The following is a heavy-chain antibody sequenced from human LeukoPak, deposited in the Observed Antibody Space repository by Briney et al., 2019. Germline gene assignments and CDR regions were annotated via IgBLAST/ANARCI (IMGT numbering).Heavy chain of an antibody. Sequence: PGGSLRLSCAASGFTFSNAWMSWVRQAPGKGLEWVAVIWYDGSNKYYADSVKGRFTISRDNSKNTLYLQMNSLRAEDTAVYYCARGQLWLDYWGQGTLVTVSS. CDR1: GFTFSNAW. CDR2: IWYDGSNK. D-gene: IGHD5-18*01. CDR3: ARGQLWLDY. V-gene: IGHV3-33*08. J-gene: IGHJ4*02.